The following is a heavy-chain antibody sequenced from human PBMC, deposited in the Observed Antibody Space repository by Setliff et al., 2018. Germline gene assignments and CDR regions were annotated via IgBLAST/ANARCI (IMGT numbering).Heavy chain of an antibody. CDR3: ARRNTAMVYGFDI. Sequence: GASVKVSCKASGGTFSSYAISWVRQAPGQGLEWMGGIIPIFGTANYAQKFQGRVTITADESTSTAYMELSSLRSEDTAMYYCARRNTAMVYGFDIWGQGTMVTVSS. CDR2: IIPIFGTA. CDR1: GGTFSSYA. D-gene: IGHD5-18*01. J-gene: IGHJ3*02. V-gene: IGHV1-69*13.